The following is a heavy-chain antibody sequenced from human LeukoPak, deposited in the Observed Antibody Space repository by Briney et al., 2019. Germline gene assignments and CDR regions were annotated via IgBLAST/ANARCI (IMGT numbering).Heavy chain of an antibody. CDR3: AKARGKAGTIDY. Sequence: GGSQRLSCAASGFTFSSYAMSWVRQAPGKGLEWVSAISGSGGSTYYADSVKGRFTISRDNSKNTLYLQMNSLGAEDTAVYYCAKARGKAGTIDYWGQGTLVTVSS. D-gene: IGHD6-13*01. CDR1: GFTFSSYA. V-gene: IGHV3-23*01. CDR2: ISGSGGST. J-gene: IGHJ4*02.